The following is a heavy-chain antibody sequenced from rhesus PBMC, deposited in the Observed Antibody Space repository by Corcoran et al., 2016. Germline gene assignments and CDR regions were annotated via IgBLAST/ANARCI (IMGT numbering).Heavy chain of an antibody. Sequence: QVQLQESGRGLVKPSETLSLTGAVSGYSISSGYDWGWIRQPPGKGLEYIGYISGSSGFTYYNPSLKSRVTISKDTSKNQFSLKLTSVTAADTAVYYCGRGAAIDYWGQGVLVTVSS. CDR2: ISGSSGFT. V-gene: IGHV4-99*02. D-gene: IGHD6-25*01. CDR3: GRGAAIDY. J-gene: IGHJ4*01. CDR1: GYSISSGYD.